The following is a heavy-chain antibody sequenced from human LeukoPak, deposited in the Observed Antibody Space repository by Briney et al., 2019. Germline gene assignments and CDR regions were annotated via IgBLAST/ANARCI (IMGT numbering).Heavy chain of an antibody. Sequence: GGSLRLSCAASGFTFSSNGMHWVRQAPGKGLEWVAVISYDGSNKYYADSVKGRFTISRDNSKNTLYLQMNSLRAEDTAVYYCAKGGRTGWDAFDIWGQGTMVTVSS. CDR3: AKGGRTGWDAFDI. J-gene: IGHJ3*02. V-gene: IGHV3-30*18. CDR2: ISYDGSNK. D-gene: IGHD3-9*01. CDR1: GFTFSSNG.